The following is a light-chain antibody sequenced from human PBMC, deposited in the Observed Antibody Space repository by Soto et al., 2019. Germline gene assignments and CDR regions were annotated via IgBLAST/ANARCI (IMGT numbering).Light chain of an antibody. CDR2: AAS. CDR1: QSISSY. J-gene: IGKJ4*01. V-gene: IGKV1-39*01. CDR3: QQSYSTPLT. Sequence: DIQMTQSPSSLSASVGDRVTITCRASQSISSYLNWYQQKPGKAPKLLMYAASSLQSGVPSRFSCSGSGTAFTLTISSLQPEDFATYYCQQSYSTPLTFGGGTKVEIK.